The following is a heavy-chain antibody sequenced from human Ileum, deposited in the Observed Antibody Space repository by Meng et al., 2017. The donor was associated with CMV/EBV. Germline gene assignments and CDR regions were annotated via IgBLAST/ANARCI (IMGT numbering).Heavy chain of an antibody. V-gene: IGHV3-30-3*01. D-gene: IGHD6-6*01. Sequence: GGSLRLSCAASGFTFSSYAMHWVRQAPGKGLEWVAVISYDGSNKYYADSVKGRFTISRDNSKNTLYLQMNSLRAEDTAVYYCARDGWQLGVGTQYYYYYGMDVWGQGTTVTVSS. CDR1: GFTFSSYA. J-gene: IGHJ6*02. CDR2: ISYDGSNK. CDR3: ARDGWQLGVGTQYYYYYGMDV.